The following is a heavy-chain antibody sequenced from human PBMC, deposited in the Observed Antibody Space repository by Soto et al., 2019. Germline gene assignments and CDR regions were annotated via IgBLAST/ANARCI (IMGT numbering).Heavy chain of an antibody. CDR3: ARHWKSISGYYGMDV. CDR2: IDPSDSYT. Sequence: PGESLKISCKGSGYSFTSYWISWVRQMPGKGLEWMGRIDPSDSYTNYSPSFQGHVTISADKSISTAYLQWSSLKASDTAMYYCARHWKSISGYYGMDVWGQGTTVTVSS. CDR1: GYSFTSYW. D-gene: IGHD3-10*01. V-gene: IGHV5-10-1*01. J-gene: IGHJ6*02.